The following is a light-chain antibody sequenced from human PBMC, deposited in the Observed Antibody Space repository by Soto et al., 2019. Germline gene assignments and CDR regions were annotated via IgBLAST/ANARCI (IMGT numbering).Light chain of an antibody. CDR2: DVS. CDR1: ISDVGGYNF. CDR3: SSFTGSNYV. J-gene: IGLJ1*01. V-gene: IGLV2-14*03. Sequence: QSVLTQPASVSGSPGQSITISCTGTISDVGGYNFVSWYQQYPGKAPKLMICDVSNRRSGVSNRFSGSKPGNTASLTISVLQAEDEADYYCSSFTGSNYVFGTRTKLTVL.